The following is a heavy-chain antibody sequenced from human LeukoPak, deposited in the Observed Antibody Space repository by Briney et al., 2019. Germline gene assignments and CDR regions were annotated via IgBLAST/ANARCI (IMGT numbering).Heavy chain of an antibody. CDR1: GYTFTSYG. CDR3: ARANWGSWAFDI. Sequence: ASVKVSCKASGYTFTSYGISWVRQAPGQGLEWMGWISAYNGNTNYAQKFQGRVTITTDESTSTAYMELSSLRSEDTAVYYCARANWGSWAFDIWGQGTMVTVSS. J-gene: IGHJ3*02. D-gene: IGHD7-27*01. V-gene: IGHV1-18*01. CDR2: ISAYNGNT.